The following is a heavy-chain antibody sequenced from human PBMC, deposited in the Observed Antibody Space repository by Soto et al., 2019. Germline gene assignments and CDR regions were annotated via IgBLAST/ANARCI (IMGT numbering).Heavy chain of an antibody. CDR1: GASTSSGGYY. V-gene: IGHV4-31*03. D-gene: IGHD2-21*01. J-gene: IGHJ6*02. CDR3: AASCVGCGGFNYYGMDV. CDR2: IYYSGTT. Sequence: SETLSLTCSVSGASTSSGGYYWNWIRQHPGKGLEWIGYIYYSGTTYYNPSLKSRVTISVDTSKNQFSLKLSSVTAADTAVYYCAASCVGCGGFNYYGMDVWGQGTTVTVSS.